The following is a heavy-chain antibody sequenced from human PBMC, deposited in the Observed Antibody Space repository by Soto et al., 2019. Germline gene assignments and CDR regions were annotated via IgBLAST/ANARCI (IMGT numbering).Heavy chain of an antibody. Sequence: QVQLQQWGAGLLKPSETLSLTCAVYGGSFSGYYWSWIRQPPGKGLEWIGEINHSGSTNYNPSLKSRVTISVDTSKNQFSLKLSSVTAADTAVYYCARGPGIAAAPGYFQHWGQGTLVTVSS. D-gene: IGHD6-13*01. CDR3: ARGPGIAAAPGYFQH. V-gene: IGHV4-34*01. J-gene: IGHJ1*01. CDR2: INHSGST. CDR1: GGSFSGYY.